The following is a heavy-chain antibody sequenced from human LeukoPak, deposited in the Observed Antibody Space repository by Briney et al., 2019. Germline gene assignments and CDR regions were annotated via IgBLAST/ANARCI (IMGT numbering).Heavy chain of an antibody. CDR2: ISSSSSYI. J-gene: IGHJ4*02. Sequence: PGGSLRLSCAASGFTFSSYSMNWVRQAPGKGLEWVSSISSSSSYIYYADSVKGRFTISRDNAKNSLYLQMNSLRAEDTAVYYCARDRSGDYVFRYWGQGTLVTVSS. D-gene: IGHD2-21*02. CDR3: ARDRSGDYVFRY. CDR1: GFTFSSYS. V-gene: IGHV3-21*01.